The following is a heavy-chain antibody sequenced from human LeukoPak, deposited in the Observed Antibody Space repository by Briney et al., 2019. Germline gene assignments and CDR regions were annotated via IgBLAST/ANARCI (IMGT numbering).Heavy chain of an antibody. Sequence: ASVKVSCKASGYTFTGYYMHWVRQAPGQGLEWMGWINPNSGGTNYAQKFQGRVTMTRDTSISTAYMELSRLRSDDTAAYYCARDVAITIFGVGDRGYWGQGTLVTVSS. CDR3: ARDVAITIFGVGDRGY. CDR1: GYTFTGYY. J-gene: IGHJ4*02. CDR2: INPNSGGT. V-gene: IGHV1-2*02. D-gene: IGHD3-3*01.